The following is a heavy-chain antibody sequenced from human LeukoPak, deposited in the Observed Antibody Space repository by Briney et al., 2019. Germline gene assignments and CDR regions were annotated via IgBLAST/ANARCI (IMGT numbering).Heavy chain of an antibody. CDR2: ISYDGSNK. Sequence: GGSLRLSCAASGFTFSSYAMHWVRQAPGKGLEGVAVISYDGSNKYYADSVKGRFTISRDNSKNTLYLQMNSLRAEDTAVYYCARGTDFWSGPSPFDYWGRGTLVTVSS. CDR3: ARGTDFWSGPSPFDY. J-gene: IGHJ4*02. D-gene: IGHD3-3*01. V-gene: IGHV3-30-3*01. CDR1: GFTFSSYA.